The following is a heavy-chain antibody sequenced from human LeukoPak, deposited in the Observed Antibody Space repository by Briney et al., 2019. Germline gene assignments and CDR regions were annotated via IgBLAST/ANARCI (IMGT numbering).Heavy chain of an antibody. V-gene: IGHV3-15*01. J-gene: IGHJ6*03. Sequence: GGSLRLSCAVSGFNFDIAWMNWVRQAPGEGLEWVGRIKSKNDGAATDYGAPVRGRFTISIDDSKNMLYLQMNSLKTEDTAVYYCVSRDAYKPRYFMDVWGKGTTVTVSS. D-gene: IGHD5-24*01. CDR2: IKSKNDGAAT. CDR1: GFNFDIAW. CDR3: VSRDAYKPRYFMDV.